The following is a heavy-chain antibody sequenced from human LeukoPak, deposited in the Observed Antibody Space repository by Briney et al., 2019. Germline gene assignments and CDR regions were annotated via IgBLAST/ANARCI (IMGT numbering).Heavy chain of an antibody. CDR1: GYTFTGYY. J-gene: IGHJ6*03. Sequence: GASVNVSCKASGYTFTGYYIHWVRQAPGQGLEWMGWINPNSGGTNYAQKFQGRVTMTRGTSISTAYMELSRLRSDDTAVCYCARDPTIFGVVITNTYYYMDVWGKGTTVTVSS. CDR2: INPNSGGT. V-gene: IGHV1-2*02. CDR3: ARDPTIFGVVITNTYYYMDV. D-gene: IGHD3-3*01.